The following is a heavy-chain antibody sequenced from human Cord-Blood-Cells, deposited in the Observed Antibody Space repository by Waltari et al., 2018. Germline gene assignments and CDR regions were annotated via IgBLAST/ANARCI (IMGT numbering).Heavy chain of an antibody. Sequence: QVQLVQSGAEVKKPGASVKVSCKVSGYTLTELSMHWVRQAPGKGLEWMGGFDPEDGETIYAQKFQGRVTMTEDTSTDTAYMELSSLRSEDTAVYYCATVPTDYGDYSDAFDIWGQGTMVTVSS. J-gene: IGHJ3*02. V-gene: IGHV1-24*01. CDR3: ATVPTDYGDYSDAFDI. CDR1: GYTLTELS. D-gene: IGHD4-17*01. CDR2: FDPEDGET.